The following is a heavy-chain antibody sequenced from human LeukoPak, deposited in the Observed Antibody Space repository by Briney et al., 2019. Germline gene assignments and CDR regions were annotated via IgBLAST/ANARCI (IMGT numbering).Heavy chain of an antibody. D-gene: IGHD5-24*01. CDR1: GFTFSSYE. Sequence: GGSLRLSCAASGFTFSSYEMNWVRQAPGKGLEWVSYISSSGSTIYYADSVKGRFTISRDNAKNSLYLQMNSLRAEDAAVYYCAVATIKDYFDYWGQGTLVTVSS. V-gene: IGHV3-48*03. CDR3: AVATIKDYFDY. CDR2: ISSSGSTI. J-gene: IGHJ4*02.